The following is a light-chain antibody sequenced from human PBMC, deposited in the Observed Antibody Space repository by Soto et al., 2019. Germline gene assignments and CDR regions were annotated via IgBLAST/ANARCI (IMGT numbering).Light chain of an antibody. CDR2: SSS. CDR1: QSVTSN. Sequence: EKVTRPTAATXXVSPGDSAXLSXRASQSVTSNLAWYQHKPGQVPRLLIYSSSTRPADIGARFGDTRSGTELTFSISSLHSEHFAVSYCHQYNNWPRTFGQGTTVEIK. J-gene: IGKJ1*01. V-gene: IGKV3-15*01. CDR3: HQYNNWPRT.